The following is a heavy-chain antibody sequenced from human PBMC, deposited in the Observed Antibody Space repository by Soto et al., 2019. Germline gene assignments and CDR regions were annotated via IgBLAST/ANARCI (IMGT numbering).Heavy chain of an antibody. V-gene: IGHV1-69*01. CDR3: ARGSLQYYYDSSGPRGDFDI. Sequence: QVQLVQSGAEVKKPGSSVKVSCKASGGTFSSYAISWVRQAPGQGLEWMGGIIPIFGTANYAQKFQGRVTITADESTSTAYMELSSLRSEDTAVYYCARGSLQYYYDSSGPRGDFDIWGQGTMVTVSS. CDR2: IIPIFGTA. CDR1: GGTFSSYA. D-gene: IGHD3-22*01. J-gene: IGHJ3*02.